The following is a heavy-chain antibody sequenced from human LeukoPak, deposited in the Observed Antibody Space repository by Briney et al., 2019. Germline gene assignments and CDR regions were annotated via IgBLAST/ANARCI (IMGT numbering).Heavy chain of an antibody. V-gene: IGHV3-64*01. CDR1: GFTFSTYS. Sequence: PGGSLTLSCAVSGFTFSTYSLHWVRQAPGKGLEFVSGVNSNGGNTYYANSVKGRFTISRDNSKNTLYLQMGSLRPEDMAVYHCARVILTGYYYDSWGQGTLVTVSS. J-gene: IGHJ4*02. CDR3: ARVILTGYYYDS. CDR2: VNSNGGNT. D-gene: IGHD3-9*01.